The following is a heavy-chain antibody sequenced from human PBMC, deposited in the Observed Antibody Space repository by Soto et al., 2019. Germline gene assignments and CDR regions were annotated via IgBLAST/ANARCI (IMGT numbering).Heavy chain of an antibody. CDR1: GFTFSSYA. V-gene: IGHV3-23*01. Sequence: PGGSLRLSCAASGFTFSSYAMSWVRQAPGKGLEWVSAISGSGGSTYYADSVKGRFTISRDNSKNTLYLQMNSLRAEDTAVYYCAKARPARDYYYYGMDVWGQGTTVTVSS. CDR2: ISGSGGST. J-gene: IGHJ6*02. D-gene: IGHD6-6*01. CDR3: AKARPARDYYYYGMDV.